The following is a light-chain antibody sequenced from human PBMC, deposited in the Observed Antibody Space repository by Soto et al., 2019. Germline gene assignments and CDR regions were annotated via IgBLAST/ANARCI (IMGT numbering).Light chain of an antibody. CDR3: QQYGGSPPVT. CDR1: QSVSSIY. Sequence: VVLTQSPDTLSLSPGERATLSCRASQSVSSIYLAWYQQKPGQAPRLLVYGASNRATGIPDRFSGGGSGTDFTLTITGLEPEDFAVYYCQQYGGSPPVTFGGGTKVETK. J-gene: IGKJ4*01. CDR2: GAS. V-gene: IGKV3-20*01.